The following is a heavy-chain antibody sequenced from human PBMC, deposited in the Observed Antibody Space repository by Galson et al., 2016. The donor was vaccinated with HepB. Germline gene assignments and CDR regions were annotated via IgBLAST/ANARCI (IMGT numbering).Heavy chain of an antibody. Sequence: SCKASGYTFTGYYMHWVRQAPGQGLEWMGWISPNSGGTKISEKFQGRVTMTRDTSIRTAYMELSRLRSDDMAVYYCAKRNAWDFDALDVWGQGTMVTVSS. CDR3: AKRNAWDFDALDV. CDR2: ISPNSGGT. CDR1: GYTFTGYY. V-gene: IGHV1-2*02. J-gene: IGHJ3*01. D-gene: IGHD1-26*01.